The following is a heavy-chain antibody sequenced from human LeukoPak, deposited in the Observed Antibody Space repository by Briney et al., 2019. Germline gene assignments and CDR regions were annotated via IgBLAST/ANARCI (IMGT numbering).Heavy chain of an antibody. D-gene: IGHD3-10*01. Sequence: GGSLRLSCAASGFTVSSNYMSWVRQAPGKGLEWVSTVSVNGGTTYYADSVKGRFTISRDNSKNTLYLQMNSLRAEDAAVYFCAKELHGSGNYAFDYWGQGTLVTVSS. CDR1: GFTVSSNY. CDR3: AKELHGSGNYAFDY. CDR2: VSVNGGTT. V-gene: IGHV3-23*01. J-gene: IGHJ4*02.